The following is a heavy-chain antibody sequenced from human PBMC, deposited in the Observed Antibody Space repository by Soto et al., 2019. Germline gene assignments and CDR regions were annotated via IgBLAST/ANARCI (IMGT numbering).Heavy chain of an antibody. J-gene: IGHJ5*02. D-gene: IGHD2-15*01. CDR2: IYYSGST. V-gene: IGHV4-31*03. CDR3: ARDTRYCSGGSCYPNWFDP. Sequence: SETLSLTCTVSGGSISSGGYYWSWIRQHPGKGLEWIGYIYYSGSTYYNPSLKSRVTISVDTSKNQFSLKLSSVTAADTAVYYCARDTRYCSGGSCYPNWFDPWGQGTLVTVSS. CDR1: GGSISSGGYY.